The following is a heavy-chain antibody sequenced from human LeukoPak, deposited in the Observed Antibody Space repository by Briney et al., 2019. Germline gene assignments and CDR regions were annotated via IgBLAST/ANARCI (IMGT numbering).Heavy chain of an antibody. CDR1: GFTFSSYA. J-gene: IGHJ4*02. V-gene: IGHV3-30-3*01. D-gene: IGHD2-2*01. CDR3: ARGSEVVPVAIGY. CDR2: ISYDGSNK. Sequence: GRSLRLSCAASGFTFSSYAMHWVRQAPGKGLEWVAVISYDGSNKYYADSVKGRFTISRDNSKNTLYLQMNSLRAEDTAVYYCARGSEVVPVAIGYWGQGTLVTVSS.